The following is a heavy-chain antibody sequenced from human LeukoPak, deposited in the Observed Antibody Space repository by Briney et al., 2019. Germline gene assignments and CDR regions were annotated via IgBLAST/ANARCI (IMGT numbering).Heavy chain of an antibody. D-gene: IGHD2-2*01. CDR3: ARHTCSSTSCYSIWFDP. Sequence: PSETLSLTCTVSGGSISSYYWSWIRQPPGKGLEWIGYIYTSGSTNYNPSLKSRVTISVDTSKNQFSLKLSSVTAADTAVYYCARHTCSSTSCYSIWFDPWGQGTLVTVSS. J-gene: IGHJ5*02. CDR2: IYTSGST. V-gene: IGHV4-4*09. CDR1: GGSISSYY.